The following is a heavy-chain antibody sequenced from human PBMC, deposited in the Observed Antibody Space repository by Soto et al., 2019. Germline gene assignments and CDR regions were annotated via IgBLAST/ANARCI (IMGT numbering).Heavy chain of an antibody. V-gene: IGHV3-33*01. CDR2: IWYDGSNK. J-gene: IGHJ3*02. CDR1: RFTFSSYG. CDR3: ATDYDYVWGSERNAFDI. Sequence: QVQLVESGGSVVQPGRSLRLSCAASRFTFSSYGMDWVRQAPGKGLECVAVIWYDGSNKYYADSVKGRFTISRDNSKNTLYLQMNSLRAEDTAVYYCATDYDYVWGSERNAFDIWGQGTMVTVSS. D-gene: IGHD3-16*01.